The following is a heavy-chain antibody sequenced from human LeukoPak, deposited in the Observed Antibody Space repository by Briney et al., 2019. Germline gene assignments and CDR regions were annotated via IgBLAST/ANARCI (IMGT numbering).Heavy chain of an antibody. CDR2: ISSSSSTI. Sequence: GGSLRLSCAASGFTFSSYSMNWVRQAPGKGLEWVSYISSSSSTIYYADSVKGRFTISRDNAKNSLYLQMNSLRAEDTAVYYCAKAKVRGVTNYYYYGMDVWGQGTTVTVSS. CDR3: AKAKVRGVTNYYYYGMDV. V-gene: IGHV3-48*01. D-gene: IGHD3-10*01. CDR1: GFTFSSYS. J-gene: IGHJ6*02.